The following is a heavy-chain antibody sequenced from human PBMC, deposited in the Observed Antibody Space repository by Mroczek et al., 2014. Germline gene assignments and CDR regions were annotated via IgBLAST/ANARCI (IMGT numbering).Heavy chain of an antibody. V-gene: IGHV1-18*01. CDR2: SALTMVT. Sequence: QLLESGAEVKKPGAVSEGLLARLLVTPLPAMVSAGCDRPLDKGLSGWDGSALTMVTQTNAQKLQGRVTMTTDTSTSTAYMELRSLRSDDTAVYYCAREYDILTGPSIDYWGQGTLVTVSS. J-gene: IGHJ4*02. CDR1: VTPLPAMV. D-gene: IGHD3-9*01. CDR3: AREYDILTGPSIDY.